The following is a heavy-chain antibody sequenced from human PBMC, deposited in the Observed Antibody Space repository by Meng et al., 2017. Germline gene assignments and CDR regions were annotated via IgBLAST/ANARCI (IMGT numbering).Heavy chain of an antibody. CDR1: WFSFSISGVG. CDR2: IYWDDDK. Sequence: ITLKGVRTSSVQPTWTLMPPCTFSWFSFSISGVGVGWIRQPPGKALEWLALIYWDDDKRYSPSLKSRLTITKDTSKNQVVLTMTNMDPVDTATYYCAHRRGDSREGWFDPWGQGTLVTVSS. CDR3: AHRRGDSREGWFDP. J-gene: IGHJ5*02. D-gene: IGHD2-21*02. V-gene: IGHV2-5*02.